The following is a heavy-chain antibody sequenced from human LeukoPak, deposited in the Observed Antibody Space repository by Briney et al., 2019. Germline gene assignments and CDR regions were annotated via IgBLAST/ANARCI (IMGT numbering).Heavy chain of an antibody. V-gene: IGHV3-66*03. CDR2: IRDRGEA. J-gene: IGHJ5*02. CDR1: GFRVSDYY. D-gene: IGHD1-14*01. Sequence: GGSLRLSCAVSGFRVSDYYMRWVRQAPGKGLEWVGLIRDRGEAFYADFARGRFAISRDESENTLYLQMNSLRVEDTAVYFCPRDRAANRAWVEFDPWGPGTPVIVSS. CDR3: PRDRAANRAWVEFDP.